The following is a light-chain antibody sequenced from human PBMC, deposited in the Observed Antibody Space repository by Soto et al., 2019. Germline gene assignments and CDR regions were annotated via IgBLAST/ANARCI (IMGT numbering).Light chain of an antibody. V-gene: IGKV3-20*01. CDR2: GAS. CDR1: QSVNSNY. CDR3: QQYSSSPPEFT. Sequence: EIVLTQSPGTLSVSPVERVTLSCRASQSVNSNYLAWYQQRPGQAPRLLIFGASYRATGIPDRFSGSGSGTDFTLTISRLEPEDFAVYYCQQYSSSPPEFTFGPGTRVDSK. J-gene: IGKJ3*01.